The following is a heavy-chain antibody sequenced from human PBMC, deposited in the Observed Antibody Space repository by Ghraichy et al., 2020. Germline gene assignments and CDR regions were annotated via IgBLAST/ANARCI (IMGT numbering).Heavy chain of an antibody. J-gene: IGHJ6*03. CDR1: GFTFSSYG. CDR3: ARDNDFWSANYMDV. Sequence: GGSLRLSCAASGFTFSSYGMHWVRQAPGKGLEWVAVIWYDGSNKYYADSVKGRFTISRDNSKNTLYLQMNSLRAEDTAVYYCARDNDFWSANYMDVWGKGTTVTVSS. CDR2: IWYDGSNK. D-gene: IGHD3-3*01. V-gene: IGHV3-33*01.